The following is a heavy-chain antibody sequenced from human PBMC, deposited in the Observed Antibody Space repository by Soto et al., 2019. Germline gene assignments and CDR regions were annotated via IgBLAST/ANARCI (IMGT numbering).Heavy chain of an antibody. D-gene: IGHD6-19*01. J-gene: IGHJ4*02. CDR2: TYYRSKWYN. CDR1: WDSVSSNSAA. V-gene: IGHV6-1*01. CDR3: AREGSGWYEGLFDY. Sequence: SQTLSLTCVISWDSVSSNSAAWNWIRQSPSRGLEWLGRTYYRSKWYNDYAVSVKSRITINPDTPKNQFSLQLNSVTPEDTAMYSCAREGSGWYEGLFDYLGQGTLVVVSS.